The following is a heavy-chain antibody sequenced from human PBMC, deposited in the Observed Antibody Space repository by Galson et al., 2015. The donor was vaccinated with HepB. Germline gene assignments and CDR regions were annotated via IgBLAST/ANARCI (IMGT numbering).Heavy chain of an antibody. V-gene: IGHV2-5*02. Sequence: LTCTFSGFSLSTSGVGVGWIRQPPGKALEWLALIYWDDDKRYSPSLKSRLTITKDTSKNQVVLTMTNMGPVDTATYYCAHSDYDYIWGSYRYPWFDPWGQGTLVTVSS. D-gene: IGHD3-16*02. J-gene: IGHJ5*02. CDR3: AHSDYDYIWGSYRYPWFDP. CDR2: IYWDDDK. CDR1: GFSLSTSGVG.